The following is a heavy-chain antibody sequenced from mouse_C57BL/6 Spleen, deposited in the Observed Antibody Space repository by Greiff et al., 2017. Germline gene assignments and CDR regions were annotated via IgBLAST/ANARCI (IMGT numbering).Heavy chain of an antibody. CDR1: GYTFTDYN. Sequence: EVQLQQSGPELVKPGASVKMSCKASGYTFTDYNMHWVKQSHGKSLEWIGYINPNNGGTSYNQTFKGKATLTVNKSSSTVYMELRSLTSEDSAVYYCARYYGSSFHWYFDVWGTGTTVTVSS. CDR3: ARYYGSSFHWYFDV. J-gene: IGHJ1*03. D-gene: IGHD1-1*01. V-gene: IGHV1-22*01. CDR2: INPNNGGT.